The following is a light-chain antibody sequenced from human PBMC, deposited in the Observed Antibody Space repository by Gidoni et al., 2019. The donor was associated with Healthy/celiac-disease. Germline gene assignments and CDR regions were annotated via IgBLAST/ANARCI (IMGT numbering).Light chain of an antibody. CDR3: QQYVG. V-gene: IGKV1-33*01. CDR2: DAS. J-gene: IGKJ3*01. Sequence: PRKAPKLLIYDASNLETWVPSRFSGSGAGTDFTFSISSLQPEDIATYYCQQYVGVGPGTKVDIK.